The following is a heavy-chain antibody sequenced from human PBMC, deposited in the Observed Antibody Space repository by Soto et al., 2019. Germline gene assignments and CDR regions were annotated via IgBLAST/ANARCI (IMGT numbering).Heavy chain of an antibody. CDR1: GYTFTSYG. CDR3: ARGSPGYSSGWYRWYAFDI. Sequence: ASVKVSCKASGYTFTSYGISWVRQAPGQGLERMGWISAYNGNTNYAQKLQGRVTMTTDTSTSTAYMELRSLRSDDTAVYYCARGSPGYSSGWYRWYAFDIWGQGTMVTVSS. D-gene: IGHD6-19*01. V-gene: IGHV1-18*01. CDR2: ISAYNGNT. J-gene: IGHJ3*02.